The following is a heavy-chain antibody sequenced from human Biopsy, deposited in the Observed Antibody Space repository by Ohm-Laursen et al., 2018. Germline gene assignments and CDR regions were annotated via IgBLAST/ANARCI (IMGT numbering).Heavy chain of an antibody. V-gene: IGHV4-4*07. CDR3: ARATNSTGWPYYYFYGMDV. J-gene: IGHJ6*02. CDR1: GGSISGHF. Sequence: SETLSLTCTVSGGSISGHFWSWVRQPAGKGLEWIGRIYSNGNTNYNPSLKSRVSMSVDTSKNQFSLRLNSVTAADTAVYYCARATNSTGWPYYYFYGMDVWGQGTTVTGSS. CDR2: IYSNGNT. D-gene: IGHD2/OR15-2a*01.